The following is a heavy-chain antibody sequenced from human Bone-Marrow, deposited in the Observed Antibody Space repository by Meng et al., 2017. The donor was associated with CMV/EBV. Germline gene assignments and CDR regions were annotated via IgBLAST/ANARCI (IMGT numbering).Heavy chain of an antibody. CDR2: IYHTGST. CDR1: GGSISSGGYY. J-gene: IGHJ4*02. V-gene: IGHV4-39*07. Sequence: SETLSLTCTVSGGSISSGGYYWGWIRQPPGKGLEWIGSIYHTGSTYYNPSLKSRVTISVDTSKNQFSLRLSSVTAADTAVYYCARVRVGITMVRGVIATFDYWGQGTLVTVSS. D-gene: IGHD3-10*01. CDR3: ARVRVGITMVRGVIATFDY.